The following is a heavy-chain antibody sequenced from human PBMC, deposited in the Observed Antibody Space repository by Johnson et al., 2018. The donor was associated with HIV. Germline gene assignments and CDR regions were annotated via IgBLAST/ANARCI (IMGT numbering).Heavy chain of an antibody. CDR1: GFTFSNYW. J-gene: IGHJ3*02. CDR2: GKQDGSEK. V-gene: IGHV3-7*01. CDR3: ARGGGGTVVVTIGGAFDI. Sequence: VQLVESGGGVVQPGRSLRLSCSASGFTFSNYWMSWVRQAPGKGLEWVANGKQDGSEKYYVDSVKGRFTISRDNANNSLYLQMNSLRAEDTAVYYCARGGGGTVVVTIGGAFDIWGQGTMVTVSS. D-gene: IGHD2-21*02.